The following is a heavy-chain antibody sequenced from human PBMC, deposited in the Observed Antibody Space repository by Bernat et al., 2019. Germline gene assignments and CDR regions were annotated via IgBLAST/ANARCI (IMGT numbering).Heavy chain of an antibody. J-gene: IGHJ4*02. V-gene: IGHV3-30-3*01. D-gene: IGHD7-27*01. CDR3: ARNWGSIDF. CDR1: GFRFSDYA. CDR2: IASQGGNK. Sequence: VQLVESGGGLFQPGGSLGLSCAASGFRFSDYAMHWVRQAPGKGLEWVAVIASQGGNKYYADSVKGRFTISRDNSKNTLYLKMNNLRPEDTAVYYCARNWGSIDFWGQGTLVTVSS.